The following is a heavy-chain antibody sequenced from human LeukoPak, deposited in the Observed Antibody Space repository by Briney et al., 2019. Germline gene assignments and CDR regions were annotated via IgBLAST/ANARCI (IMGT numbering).Heavy chain of an antibody. D-gene: IGHD3-10*01. J-gene: IGHJ6*03. CDR3: AREKVYYYGSGMTDYYYYYMDV. CDR2: IYTSGST. CDR1: GGSISSYY. Sequence: SETLSLTCTVSGGSISSYYWSWIRQPAGKGLELIGRIYTSGSTNYNPSLKSRVTMSVDTSKNQFSLKLSSVTATDTVVYYCAREKVYYYGSGMTDYYYYYMDVWGKGTTVTVSS. V-gene: IGHV4-4*07.